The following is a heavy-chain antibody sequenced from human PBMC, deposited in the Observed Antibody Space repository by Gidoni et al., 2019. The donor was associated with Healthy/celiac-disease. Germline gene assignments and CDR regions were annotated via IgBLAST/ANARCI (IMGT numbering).Heavy chain of an antibody. CDR2: IVGVGGGT. V-gene: IGHV3-23*01. CDR3: AKEKWGAVPWKDHIGYFDL. D-gene: IGHD6-19*01. J-gene: IGHJ2*01. CDR1: GSTFSSYA. Sequence: EVQPLEAGGDVVQLGGSRRLSWAAPGSTFSSYAMSWFRQAPGKGLGWVSSIVGVGGGTYCADSVKGRFTFSRDNSKNTLYLQMNSLRAEGTAVYYCAKEKWGAVPWKDHIGYFDLWAVAPWSLSPQ.